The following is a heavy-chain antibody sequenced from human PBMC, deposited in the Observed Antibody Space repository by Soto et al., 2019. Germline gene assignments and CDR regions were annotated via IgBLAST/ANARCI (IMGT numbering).Heavy chain of an antibody. CDR2: IYHSGST. Sequence: SETLSLTCAVSGGSISSSKWWSWVRQPPGKGLEWIGEIYHSGSTNYNPSLKSQITISVDKSKNQFSVKLSSVTAADTAVYYCARGRDGSGSLDYWGQGTLVTVSS. CDR3: ARGRDGSGSLDY. D-gene: IGHD3-10*01. V-gene: IGHV4-4*02. CDR1: GGSISSSKW. J-gene: IGHJ4*02.